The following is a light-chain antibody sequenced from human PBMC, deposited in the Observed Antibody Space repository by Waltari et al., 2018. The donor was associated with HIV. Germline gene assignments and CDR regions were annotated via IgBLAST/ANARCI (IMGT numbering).Light chain of an antibody. CDR1: ELGDRY. Sequence: SYELTQPPSVSVSPGQTASITCPGDELGDRYACWYQQTPGQSPLLVIYQDTKRPSGIPERFSGSNSGNTATMTISGTQAMDEADYYCQARDSSTVVFGGGTKLTVL. J-gene: IGLJ2*01. CDR2: QDT. CDR3: QARDSSTVV. V-gene: IGLV3-1*01.